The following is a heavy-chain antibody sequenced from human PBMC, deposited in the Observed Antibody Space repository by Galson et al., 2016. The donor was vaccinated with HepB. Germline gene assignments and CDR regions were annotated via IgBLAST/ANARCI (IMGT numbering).Heavy chain of an antibody. D-gene: IGHD5-18*01. CDR1: RFSLSSYA. V-gene: IGHV3-30*03. CDR3: ASDPRQWQRGYNYGFEY. J-gene: IGHJ4*02. CDR2: ISYDGDTK. Sequence: SLRLSCAASRFSLSSYAMSWVRQAPGRGLEWVAVISYDGDTKYHADSVKGRFTISRDNSKNTLYLQMHRLRFEDTAVYYCASDPRQWQRGYNYGFEYWGQGTLVSVSS.